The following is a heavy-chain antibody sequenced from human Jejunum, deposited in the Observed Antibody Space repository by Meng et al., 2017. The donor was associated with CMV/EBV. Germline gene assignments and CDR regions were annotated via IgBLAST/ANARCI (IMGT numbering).Heavy chain of an antibody. D-gene: IGHD3-10*01. J-gene: IGHJ5*02. Sequence: ASGFTFSNYWMGWVRQAPGKGLEWVANINQDGSETYYVDSVKGRFTISRDNAKNSLYLQMNSLRAEDTAVYYCARDEGTHGWFDPWGQGTLVTVSS. CDR2: INQDGSET. V-gene: IGHV3-7*01. CDR3: ARDEGTHGWFDP. CDR1: GFTFSNYW.